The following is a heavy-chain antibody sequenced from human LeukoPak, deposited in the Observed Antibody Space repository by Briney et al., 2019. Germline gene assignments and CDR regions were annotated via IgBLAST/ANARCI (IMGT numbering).Heavy chain of an antibody. CDR1: GFTFSSYS. Sequence: GGSLRLSCAASGFTFSSYSMNWVRQAPGKGLEWVSSISSSSSYIYYADSVKGRFTISRDNAKNSLYLQMNSLRAEDTAVYYCAREGAPVLWFGELRWFDPWGQGTLVTVSS. D-gene: IGHD3-10*01. CDR3: AREGAPVLWFGELRWFDP. V-gene: IGHV3-21*01. CDR2: ISSSSSYI. J-gene: IGHJ5*02.